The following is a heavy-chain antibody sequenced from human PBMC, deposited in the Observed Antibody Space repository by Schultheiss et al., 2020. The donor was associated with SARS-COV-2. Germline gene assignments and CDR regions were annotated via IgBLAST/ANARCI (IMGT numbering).Heavy chain of an antibody. CDR3: VRGLGYCSSVSCSTDDY. J-gene: IGHJ4*02. CDR1: GFSFSSYS. D-gene: IGHD2-2*02. CDR2: ISSGTNTI. Sequence: GGSLRLSCAASGFSFSSYSMNWVRQAPGKGLEWVSYISSGTNTIYYADSVKGRFTISRDNSKNTLYLQMNSLRAEDTAVYYCVRGLGYCSSVSCSTDDYWGQGTLVTVSS. V-gene: IGHV3-48*01.